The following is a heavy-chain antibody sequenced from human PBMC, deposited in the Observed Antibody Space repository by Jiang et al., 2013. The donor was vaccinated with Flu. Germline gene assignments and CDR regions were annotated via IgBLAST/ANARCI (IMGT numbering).Heavy chain of an antibody. CDR2: YHMMESNK. V-gene: IGHV3-30*18. J-gene: IGHJ3*02. Sequence: SLRLSCAASGFTFSSYGMHWVRQAPGKGLEWVQLYHMMESNKYYADSVKGRFTISRDNSKNTLYLQMNSLRAEDTAVYYCAKGLIVVDDRGAFDIWGQGTMVTVSS. CDR1: GFTFSSYG. D-gene: IGHD2-21*01. CDR3: AKGLIVVDDRGAFDI.